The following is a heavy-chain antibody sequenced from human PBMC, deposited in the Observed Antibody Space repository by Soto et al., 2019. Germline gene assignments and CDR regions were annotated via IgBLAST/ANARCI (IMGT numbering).Heavy chain of an antibody. V-gene: IGHV1-69*01. J-gene: IGHJ4*02. CDR1: GGTFSNYP. CDR3: ARGLYCGGGCYSHFDY. D-gene: IGHD2-21*02. CDR2: IIPIFGTT. Sequence: VQRVQSGAEVKKPGSSVKVSCKASGGTFSNYPFIWVRQAPGQGLDWMGGIIPIFGTTDYGQRFQGRVTITAGESTNTAYMELSSLRSDDTAVYYCARGLYCGGGCYSHFDYWGQGTLVTVSS.